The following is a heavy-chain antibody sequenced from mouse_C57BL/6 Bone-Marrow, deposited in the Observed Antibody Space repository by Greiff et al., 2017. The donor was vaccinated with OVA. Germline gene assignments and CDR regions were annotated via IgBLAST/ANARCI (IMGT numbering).Heavy chain of an antibody. CDR2: ISDGGSYT. D-gene: IGHD2-3*01. CDR3: ARERLLPYYYAMDY. Sequence: EVMLVESGGGLVKPGGSLKLSCAASGFTFSSYAMSWVRQTPEKRLEWVATISDGGSYTYYPDNVKGRFTISRDNAKNNLYLQMSHLKSEDTAMYYCARERLLPYYYAMDYWGQGTSVTVSS. J-gene: IGHJ4*01. CDR1: GFTFSSYA. V-gene: IGHV5-4*01.